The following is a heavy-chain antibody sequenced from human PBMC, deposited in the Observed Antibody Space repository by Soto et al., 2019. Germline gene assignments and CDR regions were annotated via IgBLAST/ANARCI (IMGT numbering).Heavy chain of an antibody. Sequence: PSETLSLTCNVSGDSMTKYYWSWIRQPAGKGLEWIGRIYTSGSTNYNPSLKSRVTMSIDTSNNHFSLNLKSVTAADTAVYYCARSSAGVFGIVIEGSNWLAPWGQGSLVTVSS. D-gene: IGHD3-16*02. J-gene: IGHJ5*02. V-gene: IGHV4-4*07. CDR1: GDSMTKYY. CDR2: IYTSGST. CDR3: ARSSAGVFGIVIEGSNWLAP.